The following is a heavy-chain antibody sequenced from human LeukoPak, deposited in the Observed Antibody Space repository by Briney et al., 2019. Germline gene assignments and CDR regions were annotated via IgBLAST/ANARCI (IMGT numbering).Heavy chain of an antibody. Sequence: GGSLRLSCAASGFTFSSYAMNWVRQAPGKGLEWVSAISGSGGSTYYADSVKGRFTISRDNSKNTLYLQMNSLRAEDTAVYYCAKRLCSGGSCPSYYYYMDVWGKGTTVTVSS. J-gene: IGHJ6*03. V-gene: IGHV3-23*01. CDR2: ISGSGGST. CDR1: GFTFSSYA. CDR3: AKRLCSGGSCPSYYYYMDV. D-gene: IGHD2-15*01.